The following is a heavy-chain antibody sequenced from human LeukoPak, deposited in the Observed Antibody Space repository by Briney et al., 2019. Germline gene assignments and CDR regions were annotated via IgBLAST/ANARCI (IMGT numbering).Heavy chain of an antibody. CDR3: ARAWPGAFDI. CDR1: GFTVSSNY. Sequence: GGSLRLSCAASGFTVSSNYMSWVRQAPGQGLEWVSVIYSGGSTYYADSVKGRFTISRDNSKNTLYLQMNSLRAEDTAVYYCARAWPGAFDIWGQGTMVTVSS. J-gene: IGHJ3*02. D-gene: IGHD5-24*01. CDR2: IYSGGST. V-gene: IGHV3-66*01.